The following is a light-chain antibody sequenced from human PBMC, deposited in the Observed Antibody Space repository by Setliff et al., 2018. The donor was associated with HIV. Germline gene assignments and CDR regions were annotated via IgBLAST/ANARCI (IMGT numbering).Light chain of an antibody. Sequence: QSALTQPASVSGSPGQSITISCTGTSSDAGGYNYVSWYQQHPGKAPKLILYEVRNRPSGVSNRFSGSKSGNTASLTISGLQAEDEADYYCSSYAITKTLPFGTGTKVTVL. CDR1: SSDAGGYNY. V-gene: IGLV2-14*03. CDR3: SSYAITKTLP. J-gene: IGLJ1*01. CDR2: EVR.